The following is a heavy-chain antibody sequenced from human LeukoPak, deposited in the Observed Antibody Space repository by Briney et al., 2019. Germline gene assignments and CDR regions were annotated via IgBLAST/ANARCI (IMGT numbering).Heavy chain of an antibody. J-gene: IGHJ4*02. CDR2: ISYDGSNK. CDR1: GFTFSSYG. Sequence: GRSLRLSCAASGFTFSSYGMHWVRQAPGKGLEWVAVISYDGSNKYYADSVKGRFTISRDDSKNTLYLQMNSLRAEDTAVYYCAREDPVEFWGRGTQVTVSS. V-gene: IGHV3-30*03. CDR3: AREDPVEF.